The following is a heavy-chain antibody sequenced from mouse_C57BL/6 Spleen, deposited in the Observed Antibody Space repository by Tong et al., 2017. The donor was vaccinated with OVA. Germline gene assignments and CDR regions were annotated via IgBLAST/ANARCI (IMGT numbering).Heavy chain of an antibody. CDR2: IWSGGST. Sequence: VQLQESGPGLVQPSQSLSITCTVSGFSLTSYGVHWVRQSPGKGLEWLGVIWSGGSTDYNAAFISRLSISKDNSKSKVFFKMNSLQADDTAIYYCAIYSNYAMDYWGQGTSVTVSS. J-gene: IGHJ4*01. CDR3: AIYSNYAMDY. D-gene: IGHD2-5*01. V-gene: IGHV2-2*01. CDR1: GFSLTSYG.